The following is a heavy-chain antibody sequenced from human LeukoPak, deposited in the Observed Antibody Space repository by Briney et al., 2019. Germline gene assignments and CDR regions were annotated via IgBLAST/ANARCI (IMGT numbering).Heavy chain of an antibody. CDR2: IIPIFGTA. CDR3: ARAGSVVLYGSGSYYRPFDY. V-gene: IGHV1-69*13. CDR1: VYTFSSYA. J-gene: IGHJ4*02. Sequence: SVKVSCKPSVYTFSSYAIDWVRQAPGQALEWIGGIIPIFGTANYAQKFQGRVTITADESTSTAYMELSSLRSEDTAVYYCARAGSVVLYGSGSYYRPFDYWGQGTLVTVSS. D-gene: IGHD3-10*01.